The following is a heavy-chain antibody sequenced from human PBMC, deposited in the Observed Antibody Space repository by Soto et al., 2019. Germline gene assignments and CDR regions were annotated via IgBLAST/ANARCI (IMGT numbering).Heavy chain of an antibody. CDR2: IRSKAYGGTT. CDR3: TRDREDYDSSGYYYGVDP. D-gene: IGHD3-22*01. V-gene: IGHV3-49*03. J-gene: IGHJ5*02. Sequence: PGGSLRLSCTASGFTFGDYAMSWFRQAPGKGLEWVGFIRSKAYGGTTEYAASVKGRFTISRDDSKSIAYLQMNSLKTEDTAVYYCTRDREDYDSSGYYYGVDPWGQGTLVTVSS. CDR1: GFTFGDYA.